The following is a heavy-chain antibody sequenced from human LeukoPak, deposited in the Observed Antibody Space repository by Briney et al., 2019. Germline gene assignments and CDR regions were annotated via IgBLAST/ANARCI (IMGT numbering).Heavy chain of an antibody. CDR1: GFTFSSYS. V-gene: IGHV3-48*01. D-gene: IGHD6-13*01. J-gene: IGHJ5*02. CDR2: ISSSSSTI. CDR3: ARGGFGIAAFWFDP. Sequence: GGSLRLSCAASGFTFSSYSMNWVRQAPGKGLEWVSYISSSSSTIYYADSVKGRFTISRDNAKNSLYLQMNSLRAEDTAVYYCARGGFGIAAFWFDPWGQGTLVTVSS.